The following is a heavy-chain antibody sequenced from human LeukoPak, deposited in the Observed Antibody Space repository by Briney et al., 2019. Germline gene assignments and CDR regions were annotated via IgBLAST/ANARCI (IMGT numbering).Heavy chain of an antibody. D-gene: IGHD2-2*01. V-gene: IGHV1-69*13. CDR1: GGTFSSYA. CDR2: IIPIFGTA. Sequence: ASVKVSCKASGGTFSSYAISWVRQAPGQGLEWMGGIIPIFGTANYALKFQGRVTITADESTSTAYMELSSLRSEDTAVYYCARDGTAGTSLYNWFDPWGQGTLVTVSS. J-gene: IGHJ5*02. CDR3: ARDGTAGTSLYNWFDP.